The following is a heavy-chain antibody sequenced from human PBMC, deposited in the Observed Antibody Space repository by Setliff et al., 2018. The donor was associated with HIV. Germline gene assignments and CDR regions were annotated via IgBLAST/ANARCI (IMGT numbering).Heavy chain of an antibody. Sequence: SVKVSCKASGGTFSSYAISWVRQAPGQGLEWMGGIIPIFGTANYAQKFQGRVTMTRDTSTSTVYMELSSLRSEDTAVYYCGRDYRSWIRAIGYWGQGTLVTVSS. D-gene: IGHD5-12*01. V-gene: IGHV1-69*05. CDR2: IIPIFGTA. J-gene: IGHJ4*02. CDR3: GRDYRSWIRAIGY. CDR1: GGTFSSYA.